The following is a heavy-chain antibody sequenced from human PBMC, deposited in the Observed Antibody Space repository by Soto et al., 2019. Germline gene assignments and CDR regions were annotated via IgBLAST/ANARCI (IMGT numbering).Heavy chain of an antibody. D-gene: IGHD3-9*01. CDR2: INPNSGGT. Sequence: ASVKVSCKASGYTFTGYYMHWVRQAPGQGLEWMGWINPNSGGTNYAQKFQGRVTMTRDTSISTAYMELGRLRSDDTAVYYCARDNSAHYYDILTGRPAYYYYGMDVWGQGATVTVSS. J-gene: IGHJ6*02. CDR3: ARDNSAHYYDILTGRPAYYYYGMDV. CDR1: GYTFTGYY. V-gene: IGHV1-2*02.